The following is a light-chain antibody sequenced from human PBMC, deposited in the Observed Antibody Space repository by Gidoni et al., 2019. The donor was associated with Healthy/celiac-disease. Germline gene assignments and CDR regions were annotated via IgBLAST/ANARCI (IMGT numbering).Light chain of an antibody. CDR3: QQYNSYPYT. Sequence: DSKMTQSPSTLSASVGDRVTITCRASQSISSWLAWYQQKPGKAPKLLIYKASSLESGVPSRFSGSGSGTEFTLTISSLQPDDFATYYCQQYNSYPYTFXQXTKLEIK. J-gene: IGKJ2*01. CDR2: KAS. V-gene: IGKV1-5*03. CDR1: QSISSW.